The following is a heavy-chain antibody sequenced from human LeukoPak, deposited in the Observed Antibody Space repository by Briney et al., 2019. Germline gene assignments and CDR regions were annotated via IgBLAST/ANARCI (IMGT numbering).Heavy chain of an antibody. Sequence: PSGTLSFTCAVSGASFRSSDWCGWVRQPPRKGLEWIGQIYHSGSTNYNPSLKSRVTISVDKSKNPFSLKLRFVPAADTAVYYCARSYYYGSGSYYQNWFDPRGQGTLVTVSS. D-gene: IGHD3-10*01. CDR3: ARSYYYGSGSYYQNWFDP. V-gene: IGHV4-4*02. CDR1: GASFRSSDW. J-gene: IGHJ5*02. CDR2: IYHSGST.